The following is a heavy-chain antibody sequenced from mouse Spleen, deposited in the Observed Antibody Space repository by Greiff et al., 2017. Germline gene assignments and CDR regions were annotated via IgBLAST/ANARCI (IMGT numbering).Heavy chain of an antibody. CDR2: ISSGSSTI. Sequence: EVKLVESGGGLVKPGGSLKLSCAASGFTFSDYGMHWVRQAPEKGLEWVAYISSGSSTIYYADTVKGRFTISRDNAKNTLFLQMTSLRSEDTAMYYWASYYSYYRYGGGGARDYWGQGTSVSGSS. CDR3: ASYYSYYRYGGGGARDY. CDR1: GFTFSDYG. J-gene: IGHJ4*01. D-gene: IGHD2-12*01. V-gene: IGHV5-17*01.